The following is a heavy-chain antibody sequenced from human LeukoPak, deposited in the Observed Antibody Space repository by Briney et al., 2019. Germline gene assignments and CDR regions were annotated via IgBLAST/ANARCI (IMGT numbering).Heavy chain of an antibody. CDR1: GGSFSDYY. J-gene: IGHJ6*02. CDR3: ARTRRHYYGSGKNLAPWPAGLDA. CDR2: SGGT. V-gene: IGHV4-59*01. Sequence: PSETLSLTCTVYGGSFSDYYWTWLLQPPGEGLEWIGYSGGTNYNPSLKSRVTISIDTSKRHFSLTLSSVTASDTAVYFCARTRRHYYGSGKNLAPWPAGLDAWGQGTTVIVS. D-gene: IGHD3-10*01.